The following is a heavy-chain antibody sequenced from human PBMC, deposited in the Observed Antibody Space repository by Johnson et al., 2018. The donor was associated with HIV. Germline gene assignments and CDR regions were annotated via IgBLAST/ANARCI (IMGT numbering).Heavy chain of an antibody. J-gene: IGHJ3*02. CDR2: ISYDGSNK. CDR1: GFTFSSYG. V-gene: IGHV3-30*03. CDR3: ATSTASDALDI. Sequence: QVQLVESGGGVVQPGRSLRLSCVASGFTFSSYGMHWVRQAPGKGLEWVTIISYDGSNKYYADSVKGRFTTSRDNSKNTLYLQMSSLRAEDTAVYYCATSTASDALDIWGQGTMVTVSS. D-gene: IGHD1-1*01.